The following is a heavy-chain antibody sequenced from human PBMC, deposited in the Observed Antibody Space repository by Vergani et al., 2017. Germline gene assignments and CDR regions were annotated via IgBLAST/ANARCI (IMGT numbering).Heavy chain of an antibody. Sequence: QLQLQESGSGLVKPSQTLSLTCAVSGGSISSGGYSWSWIRQPPGKGLEWIGYIYHSGSTYYNPSLKSRVTISVDRSKNQFSLKLNSVTAADTAMYYCARMGGYDEGDAFRIGYFDSWGPGILVTVSS. CDR3: ARMGGYDEGDAFRIGYFDS. D-gene: IGHD3-22*01. V-gene: IGHV4-30-2*01. CDR2: IYHSGST. CDR1: GGSISSGGYS. J-gene: IGHJ4*02.